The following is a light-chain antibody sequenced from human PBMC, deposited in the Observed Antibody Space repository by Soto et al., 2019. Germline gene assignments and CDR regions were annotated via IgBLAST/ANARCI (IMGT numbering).Light chain of an antibody. CDR2: DAS. J-gene: IGKJ1*01. V-gene: IGKV1D-13*01. CDR1: QGISSA. Sequence: AIQLTQSPSSLSASVGDRVTITCRASQGISSALAWYQQKPGKAPKVLIYDASSVESGVPSTFSGSGSGTDFTLTISSLQPEDSATYYCQQFNNYPHTFGQGTKVEIK. CDR3: QQFNNYPHT.